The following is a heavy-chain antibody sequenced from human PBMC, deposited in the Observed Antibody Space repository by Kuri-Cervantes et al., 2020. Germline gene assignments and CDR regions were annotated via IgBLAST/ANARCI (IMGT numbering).Heavy chain of an antibody. V-gene: IGHV1-18*01. CDR1: GYTFTSYG. Sequence: ASVKVTCKASGYTFTSYGISWVRQAPGQGIEWMVWSSGYNGDTNYAQKLKGRVTMTTDTSTSTAYMELRSLRSDDTAVYYCARDFTVNWRLPLYVGGYWGQGTLVTVSS. D-gene: IGHD1-26*01. CDR3: ARDFTVNWRLPLYVGGY. J-gene: IGHJ4*02. CDR2: SSGYNGDT.